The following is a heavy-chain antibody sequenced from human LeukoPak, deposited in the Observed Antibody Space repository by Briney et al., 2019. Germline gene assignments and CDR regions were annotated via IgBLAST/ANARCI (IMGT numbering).Heavy chain of an antibody. CDR2: IHSGGTT. V-gene: IGHV4-4*07. CDR3: ATARVATIDH. J-gene: IGHJ4*02. D-gene: IGHD5-12*01. CDR1: GGSIRPYY. Sequence: SETLSLTCIVFGGSIRPYYWTWIRQSAGNGLEFIGRIHSGGTTNFNPSLASRVSLSVDTSKNQFSLKLSSVTAADTAVYYCATARVATIDHWGQGTLVTVSS.